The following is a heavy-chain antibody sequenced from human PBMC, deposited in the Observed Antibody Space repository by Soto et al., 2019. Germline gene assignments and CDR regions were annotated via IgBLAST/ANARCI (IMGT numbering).Heavy chain of an antibody. D-gene: IGHD3-3*01. CDR1: GGSISSSSYY. Sequence: PSETLSLTCTVSGGSISSSSYYWGWIRQPPGKGLEWIGSIYYSGSTYYNPSLKSRVTISVDTSKNQFSLKLSSVTAADTAVYYCARLIFGVVIGTYYFDYWGQGTLVTVSS. J-gene: IGHJ4*02. V-gene: IGHV4-39*01. CDR2: IYYSGST. CDR3: ARLIFGVVIGTYYFDY.